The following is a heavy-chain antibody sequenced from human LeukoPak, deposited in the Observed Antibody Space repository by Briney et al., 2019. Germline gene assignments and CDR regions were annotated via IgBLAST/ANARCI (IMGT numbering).Heavy chain of an antibody. D-gene: IGHD5-24*01. CDR1: GGSISSGGYY. Sequence: SETLSLTCTVSGGSISSGGYYWSWIRQHPGKGLEWIGYFYYSGSTYYNPSLKSRVTISVDTSKNQFSLKLSSVTAADTAVYYCARRSDGYNYFDYWGQGTLVTVSS. V-gene: IGHV4-31*03. CDR3: ARRSDGYNYFDY. J-gene: IGHJ4*02. CDR2: FYYSGST.